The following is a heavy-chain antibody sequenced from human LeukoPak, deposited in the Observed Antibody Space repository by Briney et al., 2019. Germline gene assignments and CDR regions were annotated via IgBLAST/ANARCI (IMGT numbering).Heavy chain of an antibody. CDR1: GFTFSSYA. CDR2: ISYDGSNK. J-gene: IGHJ4*02. V-gene: IGHV3-30-3*01. CDR3: ARKGSASRAKDPSYYFDY. D-gene: IGHD2-21*01. Sequence: GGSLRLSCAASGFTFSSYAMHWVRQAPGKGLEWVAVISYDGSNKYCADSVKGRFTISRDNSKNTLYLQMNSLRAEDTAVYYCARKGSASRAKDPSYYFDYWGQGTLVTVSS.